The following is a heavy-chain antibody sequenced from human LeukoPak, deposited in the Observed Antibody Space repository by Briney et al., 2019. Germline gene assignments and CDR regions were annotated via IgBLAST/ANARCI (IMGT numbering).Heavy chain of an antibody. CDR3: ASLKGTSLR. D-gene: IGHD1-1*01. Sequence: PSETLFLTCTVSGGSISSYYWSWIRQPPGKGLEWIGYIYYSGSTNYNPSLKSRVTISVDKSKNHFSLKLSSMTAADTAVYYCASLKGTSLRWGQGTMVTVSS. CDR1: GGSISSYY. J-gene: IGHJ3*01. CDR2: IYYSGST. V-gene: IGHV4-59*12.